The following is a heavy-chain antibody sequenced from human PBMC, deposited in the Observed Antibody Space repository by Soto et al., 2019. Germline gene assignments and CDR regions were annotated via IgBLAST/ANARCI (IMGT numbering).Heavy chain of an antibody. Sequence: GGSLRLSCAVYGFTFSNYGMHWVRQAPGKGLEWVALISDDGTNKYFVDSVKGRFTISRDTSKNMLYLQMNRLRAEDTAVYYCAKDHLGSSKAFDISGRGTVVTV. CDR3: AKDHLGSSKAFDI. D-gene: IGHD2-2*01. CDR2: ISDDGTNK. J-gene: IGHJ3*02. V-gene: IGHV3-30*18. CDR1: GFTFSNYG.